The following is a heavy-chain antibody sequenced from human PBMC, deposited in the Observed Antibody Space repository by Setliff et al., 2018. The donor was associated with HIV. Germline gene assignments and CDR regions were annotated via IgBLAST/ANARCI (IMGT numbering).Heavy chain of an antibody. CDR3: ARTRGYSLYYFDY. Sequence: SETLSLTCTVSGDSITSYYWSWIRQPPGKGLEWIGYIYYTGSTTYNLSLKSRVTMSGDTSKNKVSLKLRSVSAADTAVYYCARTRGYSLYYFDYWGQGTLVTV. D-gene: IGHD5-18*01. CDR2: IYYTGST. CDR1: GDSITSYY. J-gene: IGHJ4*02. V-gene: IGHV4-59*01.